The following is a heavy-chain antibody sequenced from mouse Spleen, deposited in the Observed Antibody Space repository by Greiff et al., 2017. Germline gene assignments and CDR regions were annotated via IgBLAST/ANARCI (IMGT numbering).Heavy chain of an antibody. CDR3: ASQGELTGTDY. V-gene: IGHV1-55*01. CDR1: GYNFTSYW. J-gene: IGHJ2*01. CDR2: IYPGSGST. Sequence: QVHVKQPGAELVKPGTSVKLSCKASGYNFTSYWINWVKLRPGQGLEWIGDIYPGSGSTNYNEKFKSKATLTVDTSSSTAYMQLSSLASEDSALYYCASQGELTGTDYWGQGTTLTVSS. D-gene: IGHD4-1*01.